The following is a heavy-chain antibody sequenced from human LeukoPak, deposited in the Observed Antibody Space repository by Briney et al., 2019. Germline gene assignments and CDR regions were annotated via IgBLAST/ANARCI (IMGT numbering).Heavy chain of an antibody. J-gene: IGHJ3*02. V-gene: IGHV3-7*01. CDR1: GFTFSSYW. CDR3: ARDQSRVTIFGVVIPLDAFDI. D-gene: IGHD3-3*01. CDR2: IKQDGSEK. Sequence: GGSLRLSCAASGFTFSSYWMSWVRQAPGKGLEWVANIKQDGSEKYYVYSVKGRFTISRDNAKNSLYLQMNSLRAEDTAVYYCARDQSRVTIFGVVIPLDAFDIWGQGTMVTVSS.